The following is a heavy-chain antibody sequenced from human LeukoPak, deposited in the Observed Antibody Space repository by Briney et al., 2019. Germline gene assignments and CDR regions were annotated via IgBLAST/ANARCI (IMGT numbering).Heavy chain of an antibody. J-gene: IGHJ4*02. D-gene: IGHD7-27*01. Sequence: GGSLRLPCAASGFTFSSYTMNWVRQAPGKGLEWVSYISSSGSTIYYADSVKGRFTISRDNAKNSLYLQMNSLRAEDTAVYYCARDLNWETYWGQGTLVSVSS. CDR2: ISSSGSTI. CDR1: GFTFSSYT. CDR3: ARDLNWETY. V-gene: IGHV3-48*04.